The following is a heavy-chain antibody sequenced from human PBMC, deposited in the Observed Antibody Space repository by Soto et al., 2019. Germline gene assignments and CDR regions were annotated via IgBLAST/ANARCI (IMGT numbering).Heavy chain of an antibody. CDR3: ARDYSSYGPFDY. CDR1: GFSFSGSS. D-gene: IGHD5-18*01. V-gene: IGHV3-73*01. CDR2: IRSGADNYAT. J-gene: IGHJ4*02. Sequence: PGGSLRLSCAASGFSFSGSSMHWVRQASGKGLEWVGRIRSGADNYATAYTASMKGRFIISRDDSKNTAYLQMNSLKTEDTAVYYCARDYSSYGPFDYWGQGTLVTVSS.